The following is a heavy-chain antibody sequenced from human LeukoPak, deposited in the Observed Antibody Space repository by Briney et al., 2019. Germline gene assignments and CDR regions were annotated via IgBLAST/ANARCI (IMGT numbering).Heavy chain of an antibody. Sequence: SVKVSCKASGYTFTSYGISWVRQAPGQGLEWMGGIIPIFGTANYAQKFQGRVTITADESTSTAYMELSSLRSEDTAVYYCARVVPAAIRDYYYYMDVWGKGTTVTVSS. J-gene: IGHJ6*03. CDR1: GYTFTSYG. CDR2: IIPIFGTA. D-gene: IGHD2-2*02. V-gene: IGHV1-69*13. CDR3: ARVVPAAIRDYYYYMDV.